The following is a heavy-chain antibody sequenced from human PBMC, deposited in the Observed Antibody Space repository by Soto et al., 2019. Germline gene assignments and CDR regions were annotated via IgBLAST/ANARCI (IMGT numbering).Heavy chain of an antibody. J-gene: IGHJ5*02. V-gene: IGHV4-39*01. CDR3: ARHGDYYDSSGPRGWFDP. CDR2: MYYSGST. D-gene: IGHD3-22*01. Sequence: SETLSLTCTVSGGSISSSSYYWGWIRQPPGKGMEWVGSMYYSGSTYYNPSLKSRVTISVDTSKNQFSLKLSSVTAADTAVYYCARHGDYYDSSGPRGWFDPWGQGTLVTVSS. CDR1: GGSISSSSYY.